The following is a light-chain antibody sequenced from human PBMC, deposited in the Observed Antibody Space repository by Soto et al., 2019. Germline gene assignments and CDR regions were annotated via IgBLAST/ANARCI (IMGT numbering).Light chain of an antibody. CDR2: EVS. CDR1: ISDVGDYNF. CDR3: SSYTSSTTRGIDV. J-gene: IGLJ1*01. Sequence: QSALTQPASVSGSPGQSIIISCTGTISDVGDYNFVSWYQQHPGKAPKLMIYEVSNRPSGVSNRFSGSKSGNTASLTISGLQAEDEADYYCSSYTSSTTRGIDVFGTGTKLIVL. V-gene: IGLV2-14*01.